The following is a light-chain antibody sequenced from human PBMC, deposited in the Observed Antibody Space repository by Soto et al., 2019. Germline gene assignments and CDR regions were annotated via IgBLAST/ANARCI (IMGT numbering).Light chain of an antibody. CDR2: DAS. Sequence: EVVLTQSPATLSLSPGERATLSCRASQSVGNFLAWYQQKPGQAPRLLIYDASNRATGIPARFSGSGSGTNFTLTISSLHPEDFAVYYCQQRSNWPPSITFGQGTRLEIK. CDR1: QSVGNF. CDR3: QQRSNWPPSIT. V-gene: IGKV3-11*01. J-gene: IGKJ5*01.